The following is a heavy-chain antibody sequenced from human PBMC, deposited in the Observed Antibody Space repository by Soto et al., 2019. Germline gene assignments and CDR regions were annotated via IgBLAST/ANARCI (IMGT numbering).Heavy chain of an antibody. CDR2: IWSDGSYE. D-gene: IGHD3-10*01. J-gene: IGHJ4*02. Sequence: QVQLVESGGGVVQPGRSLRLSCAASGFIFSNYAMHWVRQAPGQGLEWVALIWSDGSYENYAESVKGRFTISRDNSKNTLYVQMNSIRLENTAVYFCARGTGSGSFLIDYWGQGTLVTVSS. CDR1: GFIFSNYA. V-gene: IGHV3-33*01. CDR3: ARGTGSGSFLIDY.